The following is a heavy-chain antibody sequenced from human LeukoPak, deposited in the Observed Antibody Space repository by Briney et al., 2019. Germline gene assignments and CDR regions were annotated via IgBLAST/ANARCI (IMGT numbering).Heavy chain of an antibody. CDR2: INPNSGGT. CDR3: ARESNWYYYYYMDV. CDR1: GYTFTGYY. V-gene: IGHV1-2*02. J-gene: IGHJ6*03. Sequence: ASVKVSCKGSGYTFTGYYMHWVRQAPGQGLEWMGWINPNSGGTNYAQKFQGRVTMTRDTSISTAYMELSRLRSDDTAVYYCARESNWYYYYYMDVWGKGTTVTVSS. D-gene: IGHD1-20*01.